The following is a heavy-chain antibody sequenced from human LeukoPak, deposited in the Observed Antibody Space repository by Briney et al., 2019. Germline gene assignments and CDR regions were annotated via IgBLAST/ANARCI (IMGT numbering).Heavy chain of an antibody. CDR3: ARGGMRFFDY. V-gene: IGHV4-34*01. CDR1: GGSFSGYY. J-gene: IGHJ4*02. D-gene: IGHD3-10*01. Sequence: KPSVTLSLTCAVYGGSFSGYYWSWIRQPPGKGLEWIGEINHSGSTNYNPSLKSRVTISVDTSKNQFSLKLSSVTAADTAVYYCARGGMRFFDYWGQGTLVTVSS. CDR2: INHSGST.